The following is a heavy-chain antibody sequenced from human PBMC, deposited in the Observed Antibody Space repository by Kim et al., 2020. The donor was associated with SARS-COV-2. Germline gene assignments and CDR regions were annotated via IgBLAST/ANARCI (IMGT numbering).Heavy chain of an antibody. CDR1: GFTFSSYA. CDR2: ISYDGSNK. Sequence: GGSLRLSCAASGFTFSSYAMHWVRQAPGKGLEWVAVISYDGSNKYYADSVKGRFTISRDNSKNTLYLQMNSLRAEDTAVYYCARLYSYGSYYYYYGMDVWGQGTTVTVSS. CDR3: ARLYSYGSYYYYYGMDV. D-gene: IGHD5-18*01. J-gene: IGHJ6*02. V-gene: IGHV3-30*04.